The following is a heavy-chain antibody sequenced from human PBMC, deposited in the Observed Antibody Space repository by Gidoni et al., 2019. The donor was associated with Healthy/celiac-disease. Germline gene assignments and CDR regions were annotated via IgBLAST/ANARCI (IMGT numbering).Heavy chain of an antibody. D-gene: IGHD6-13*01. CDR3: AREQLGY. J-gene: IGHJ4*02. V-gene: IGHV4-34*01. Sequence: QVQLQQLGAGLLKPSETLSLTCAVYGGSLSGYYWSWIRQPPGKGLEWIGEINHSGSTNYNPSLKSRVTISVDTSKNQFALKLSSVTAADTAVYYCAREQLGYWGQGTLVTVSS. CDR2: INHSGST. CDR1: GGSLSGYY.